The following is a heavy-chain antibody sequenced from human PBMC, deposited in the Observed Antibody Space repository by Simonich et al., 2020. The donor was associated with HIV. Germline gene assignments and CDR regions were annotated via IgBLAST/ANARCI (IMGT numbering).Heavy chain of an antibody. J-gene: IGHJ2*01. Sequence: QVQLVQSGAEVKKPGASVKVSCKASEYTFTSYYMNWVRQAPGQGLEGMGKITPGGSRTYAQKFQGRGTMTSDTSTSTVYMELSSLRSEDTAVYYCAGDSGGYWYFDLWGRGTLVTVSS. CDR2: ITPGGSR. D-gene: IGHD2-15*01. V-gene: IGHV1-46*01. CDR1: EYTFTSYY. CDR3: AGDSGGYWYFDL.